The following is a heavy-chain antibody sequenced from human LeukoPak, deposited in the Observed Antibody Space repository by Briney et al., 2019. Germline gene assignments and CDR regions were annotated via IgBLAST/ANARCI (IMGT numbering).Heavy chain of an antibody. D-gene: IGHD1-7*01. Sequence: PSETLSLTCAVYGGSFSGYYWSWIRQPPGKGLEWIGEINHSGSTSYNPSLKSRVTISVDTSKNQFSLKLSSVTAADTAVYYCARVPNYHFDYWGQGTLVTVSS. CDR3: ARVPNYHFDY. CDR1: GGSFSGYY. CDR2: INHSGST. V-gene: IGHV4-34*01. J-gene: IGHJ4*02.